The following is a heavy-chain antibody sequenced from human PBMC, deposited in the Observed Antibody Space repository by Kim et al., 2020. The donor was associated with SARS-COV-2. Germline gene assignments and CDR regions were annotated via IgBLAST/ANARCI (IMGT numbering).Heavy chain of an antibody. J-gene: IGHJ6*01. V-gene: IGHV1-69*04. CDR3: ARQAYSSNRGYYYYGMDV. CDR1: GGTFSSYA. CDR2: IIPILGIA. Sequence: SVKVSYKASGGTFSSYAISWVRQAPGQGLEWMGRIIPILGIANYAQKFQGRVTITADKSTSTAYMELSSLRSEDTAVYYCARQAYSSNRGYYYYGMDVW. D-gene: IGHD6-13*01.